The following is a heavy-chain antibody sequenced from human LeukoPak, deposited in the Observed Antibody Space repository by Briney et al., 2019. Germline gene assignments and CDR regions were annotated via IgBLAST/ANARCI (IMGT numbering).Heavy chain of an antibody. Sequence: GGSLRLSCAASGFTFSSYAMSWVRQAPGKGLEWVSGISGSGSNTSYADSVKGRFTISRDNSKNTLYLQMNSLRAEDTAVYYCAKDSRYSGNYKAFDIWGQGTMVTVSS. V-gene: IGHV3-23*01. J-gene: IGHJ3*02. D-gene: IGHD1-26*01. CDR2: ISGSGSNT. CDR3: AKDSRYSGNYKAFDI. CDR1: GFTFSSYA.